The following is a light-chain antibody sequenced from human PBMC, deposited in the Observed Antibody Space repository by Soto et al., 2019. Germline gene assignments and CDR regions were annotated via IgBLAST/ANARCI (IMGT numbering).Light chain of an antibody. CDR1: QSITNNY. CDR3: QQYGYLVT. CDR2: GAS. J-gene: IGKJ4*01. V-gene: IGKV3-20*01. Sequence: EIVLTQSPGTLSLSPGERATLSCRASQSITNNYLAWYQQKPGRAHRLLIYGASSRATGIPDRFSGSGSVTEFNLTFSRLEPEDFAMYYCQQYGYLVTFGGGTKVEIK.